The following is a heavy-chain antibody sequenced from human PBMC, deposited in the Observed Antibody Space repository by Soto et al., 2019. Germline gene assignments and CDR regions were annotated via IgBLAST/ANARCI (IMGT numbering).Heavy chain of an antibody. CDR1: GYSFTSYW. D-gene: IGHD2-2*01. V-gene: IGHV5-10-1*01. CDR3: ARLGVRYCSSTSCANYYYGMDV. J-gene: IGHJ6*02. Sequence: GESLKISCKGSGYSFTSYWISWVRQLPGKGLEWMGRIDPSDSYTNYSPSFQGHVTISADKSISTAYLQWSSLKASDTAMYYCARLGVRYCSSTSCANYYYGMDVWGQGTTVTVSS. CDR2: IDPSDSYT.